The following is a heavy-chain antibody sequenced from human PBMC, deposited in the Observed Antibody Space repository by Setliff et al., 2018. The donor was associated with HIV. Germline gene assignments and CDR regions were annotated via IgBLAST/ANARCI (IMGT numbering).Heavy chain of an antibody. CDR1: GDSISSGTYY. Sequence: ETLSLTCNVSGDSISSGTYYWGWIRQPPGKGLEWVGSIYYSGTTHYSPSLKSRVTISVDTSKNQLSLKLSSVTAADTAVYYCSRQKFVWGVVDHASPADLWGQGTLVTVSS. CDR2: IYYSGTT. J-gene: IGHJ5*02. D-gene: IGHD3-3*01. V-gene: IGHV4-39*01. CDR3: SRQKFVWGVVDHASPADL.